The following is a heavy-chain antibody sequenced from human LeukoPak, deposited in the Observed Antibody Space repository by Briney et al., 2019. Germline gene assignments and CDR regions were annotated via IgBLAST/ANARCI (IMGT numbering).Heavy chain of an antibody. V-gene: IGHV4-61*02. CDR1: GGSINSGSYY. CDR3: ARSGYCSGGSCYPGDY. J-gene: IGHJ4*02. CDR2: IYTSGST. Sequence: SETLSLTSTVSGGSINSGSYYWSWIRQPAGKGLEWIGRIYTSGSTNYNPSLKSRVTISVDTSKNQFSLKVSSVTAADTAVYFCARSGYCSGGSCYPGDYWGQGTLVTVSS. D-gene: IGHD2-15*01.